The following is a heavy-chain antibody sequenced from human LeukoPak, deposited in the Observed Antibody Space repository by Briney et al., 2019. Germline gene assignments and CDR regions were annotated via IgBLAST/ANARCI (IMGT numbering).Heavy chain of an antibody. CDR2: INHSGST. Sequence: TSETLSLTCAVYGGSFSGYYWSWIRQPPGKGLEWIGEINHSGSTNYNPSLKSRVTISVDTSKNQLSLKLSSVTAADTAVYYCARVVDPGGYYYFYYMDVWGKGTTVTVSS. V-gene: IGHV4-34*01. CDR3: ARVVDPGGYYYFYYMDV. CDR1: GGSFSGYY. J-gene: IGHJ6*03. D-gene: IGHD3-16*01.